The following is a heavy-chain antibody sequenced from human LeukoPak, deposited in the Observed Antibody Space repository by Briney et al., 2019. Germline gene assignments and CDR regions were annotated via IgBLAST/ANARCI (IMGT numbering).Heavy chain of an antibody. CDR3: ATVSEY. CDR1: GFTFNYFW. Sequence: SGGSLRLSCAASGFTFNYFWMQWVRHVPGKGLVWVSGINNDGTATYYADSVKGRFTISRDNAKNTVYLQMNGLRAEDTTVYYCATVSEYWGQGTLVTVSS. V-gene: IGHV3-74*01. J-gene: IGHJ4*02. CDR2: INNDGTAT.